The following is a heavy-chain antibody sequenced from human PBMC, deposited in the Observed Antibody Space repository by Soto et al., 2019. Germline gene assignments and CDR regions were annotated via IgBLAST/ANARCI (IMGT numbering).Heavy chain of an antibody. J-gene: IGHJ6*02. V-gene: IGHV1-18*01. CDR3: ARALGYSGYAGMDV. D-gene: IGHD5-12*01. CDR1: GYTFTIYG. CDR2: ISPDNGNT. Sequence: QVHLVQSGGEVKKPGASVKVSCKASGYTFTIYGINWVRQAPGQGLEWMGWISPDNGNTNYAQKLQGRVTMTTDTSTNTAYMELRSLRSDDTAVYYCARALGYSGYAGMDVWGQGTTVTVSS.